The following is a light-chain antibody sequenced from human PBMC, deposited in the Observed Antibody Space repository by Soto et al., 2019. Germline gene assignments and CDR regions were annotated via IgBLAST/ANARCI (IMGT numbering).Light chain of an antibody. CDR2: WAS. V-gene: IGKV4-1*01. J-gene: IGKJ4*01. CDR1: QRVLYSSNNQNY. Sequence: DIVLTQSPDSLAFSLGERATINCKSSQRVLYSSNNQNYLAWYQQKPRQPPKLLINWASTRESGVPDRFSGSGSGTDFTLTISSLQAEDVAVYYCQQYYNTPLTFGGGTKVDI. CDR3: QQYYNTPLT.